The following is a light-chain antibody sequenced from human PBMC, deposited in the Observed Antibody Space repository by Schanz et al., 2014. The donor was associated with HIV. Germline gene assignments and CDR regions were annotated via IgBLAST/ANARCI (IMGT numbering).Light chain of an antibody. V-gene: IGLV2-11*01. J-gene: IGLJ1*01. CDR3: NSYSHSNTYV. Sequence: QSALTQPRSVSGSPGQSVTISCTGASGDVGIYNYVSWYQQPPGKAPKLLIYDITKRPSGVSNRFSGSKSGNTASLTVSGLQPEDEADYYCNSYSHSNTYVFGSGTKLTVL. CDR2: DIT. CDR1: SGDVGIYNY.